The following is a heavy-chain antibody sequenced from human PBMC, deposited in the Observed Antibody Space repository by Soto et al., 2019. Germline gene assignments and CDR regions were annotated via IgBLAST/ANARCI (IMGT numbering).Heavy chain of an antibody. J-gene: IGHJ4*02. D-gene: IGHD4-4*01. CDR3: AGGLQPTTSFDY. CDR1: GYTFTDSY. CDR2: INPNSGVT. V-gene: IGHV1-2*02. Sequence: QVQLVQSGAEVKEPGASVRVSCKASGYTFTDSYIHWVRQAPGQGLEWMGWINPNSGVTNYAQKFQGRVTITRDTSISTAYMELSTLTSAYAAVYSCAGGLQPTTSFDYWGQGTLVAVAS.